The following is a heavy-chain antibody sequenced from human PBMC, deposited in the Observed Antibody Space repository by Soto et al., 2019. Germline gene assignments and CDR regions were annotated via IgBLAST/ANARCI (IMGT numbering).Heavy chain of an antibody. CDR2: ISYDGSNK. J-gene: IGHJ4*02. CDR3: AKGGYDFWSGSGY. Sequence: GGSLRLSCAASGFTFSSYGMHWVRQAPGKGLEWVAVISYDGSNKYYADSVKGRFTISRDNSKNTLYLQMNSLRAEDTAVYYCAKGGYDFWSGSGYWGQGTLVTVSS. CDR1: GFTFSSYG. V-gene: IGHV3-30*18. D-gene: IGHD3-3*01.